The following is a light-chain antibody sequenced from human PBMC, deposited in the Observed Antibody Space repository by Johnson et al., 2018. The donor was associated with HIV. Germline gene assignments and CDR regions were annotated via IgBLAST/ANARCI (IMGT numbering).Light chain of an antibody. CDR1: SSNIGNNY. CDR3: GTWDNSLNVYV. CDR2: ENN. Sequence: QSVLTQPPSVSAAPGQKVTISCSGSSSNIGNNYVSWYQQLPGTAPKLLIYENNKRPSGIPDRFSGSKSGASATLDITGLQTGDEAGYYCGTWDNSLNVYVFGTGTKSTVL. V-gene: IGLV1-51*02. J-gene: IGLJ1*01.